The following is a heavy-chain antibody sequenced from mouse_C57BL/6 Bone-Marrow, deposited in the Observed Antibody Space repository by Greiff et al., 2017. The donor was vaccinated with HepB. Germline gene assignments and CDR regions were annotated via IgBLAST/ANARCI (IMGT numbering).Heavy chain of an antibody. CDR2: IDPETGGT. D-gene: IGHD1-1*01. V-gene: IGHV1-15*01. J-gene: IGHJ2*01. Sequence: QLQQSGAELVRPGASVTLSCKASGYTFTDYEMHWVKQTPVHGLEWIGAIDPETGGTAYNQKFKGKAILTADKSSSTAYMELRSLTSEDSAVYYCTITTVVATGDYWGQGTTLTVSS. CDR3: TITTVVATGDY. CDR1: GYTFTDYE.